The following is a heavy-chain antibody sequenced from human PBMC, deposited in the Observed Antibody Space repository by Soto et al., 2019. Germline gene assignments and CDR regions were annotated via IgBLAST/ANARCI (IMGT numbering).Heavy chain of an antibody. D-gene: IGHD6-6*01. CDR3: AREGEAARPPYYYYYGMDV. J-gene: IGHJ6*02. CDR1: GYTFTSYG. V-gene: IGHV1-18*04. CDR2: ISAYNGNT. Sequence: GASVKVSCKASGYTFTSYGISWVRQAPGQGLEWMGWISAYNGNTNYAQKLQGRVTMTTDTSTSTAYMELRSLRSDDTAVYYCAREGEAARPPYYYYYGMDVWGQGTTVTVSS.